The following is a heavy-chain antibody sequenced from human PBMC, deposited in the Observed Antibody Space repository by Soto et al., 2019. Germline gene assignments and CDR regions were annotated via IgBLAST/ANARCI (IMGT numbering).Heavy chain of an antibody. V-gene: IGHV1-18*04. J-gene: IGHJ5*02. CDR3: ARRFFFNATASATIYSVS. CDR2: ISANSGNT. Sequence: ASVKLICEASCCTIISTCSPWGLQAPGQRLEWMGWISANSGNTNYAQDLQGRVPITADTSTSTAYMELWSLRTEDTAVTYCARRFFFNATASATIYSVSWRQAPLVTAPQ. D-gene: IGHD3-10*02. CDR1: CCTIISTC.